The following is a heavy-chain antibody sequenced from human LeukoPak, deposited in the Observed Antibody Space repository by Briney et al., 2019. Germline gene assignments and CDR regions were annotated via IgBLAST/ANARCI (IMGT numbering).Heavy chain of an antibody. J-gene: IGHJ4*02. D-gene: IGHD3-10*01. V-gene: IGHV3-9*03. CDR1: GFTFDDYA. CDR2: ISWNCGSI. Sequence: ETGGSLRLSCAASGFTFDDYAIHWVRQAPGKGLEWVSGISWNCGSIGYADSVKGRFTISRDNAKNSLYLQMNSLRAEDMALYYCAKANYYGSGSYYNGDYYFDYWGQGTLVAVSS. CDR3: AKANYYGSGSYYNGDYYFDY.